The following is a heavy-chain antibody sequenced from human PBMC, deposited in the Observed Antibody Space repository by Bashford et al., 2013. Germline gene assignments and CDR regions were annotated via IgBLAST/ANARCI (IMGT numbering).Heavy chain of an antibody. CDR1: GYTFTGYY. CDR3: ARARRYCSSTSCLNWFDP. D-gene: IGHD2-2*01. V-gene: IGHV1-2*02. Sequence: ASVKVSCKASGYTFTGYYMHWVRQAPGQGLEWMGWINPNSGGTNYAQKFQGRVTMTRDTSISTAYMELSRLRSDDTAVYYCARARRYCSSTSCLNWFDPWGQGTLVTVSS. CDR2: INPNSGGT. J-gene: IGHJ5*02.